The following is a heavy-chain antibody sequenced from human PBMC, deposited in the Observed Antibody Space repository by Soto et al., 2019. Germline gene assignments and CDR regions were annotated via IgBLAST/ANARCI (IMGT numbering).Heavy chain of an antibody. D-gene: IGHD3-3*01. V-gene: IGHV3-23*01. J-gene: IGHJ4*02. CDR1: GFTFSNYG. CDR3: AKKVTIYAVDPADY. Sequence: GGSLRLCCAASGFTFSNYGMSWVRQAPAKWLEWVAFMRGRGDDAYYADAVKCLFTISIDNSKNMLYLQMNRLRAEVTAVYFCAKKVTIYAVDPADYWCQGTQVTVSS. CDR2: MRGRGDDA.